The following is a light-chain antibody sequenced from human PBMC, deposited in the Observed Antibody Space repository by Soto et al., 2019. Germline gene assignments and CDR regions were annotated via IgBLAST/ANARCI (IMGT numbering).Light chain of an antibody. J-gene: IGKJ5*01. V-gene: IGKV3-20*01. CDR2: GAS. Sequence: EIVVKQSPGTLSLTTGKRATLSCRASQSVSSFLAWYQQKPGQPPRLLIYGASSRATGIPDRFSGSGSGTDFTLTISSLEPEHFAVYYCQDYDSLSITFGQGTRLEVK. CDR3: QDYDSLSIT. CDR1: QSVSSF.